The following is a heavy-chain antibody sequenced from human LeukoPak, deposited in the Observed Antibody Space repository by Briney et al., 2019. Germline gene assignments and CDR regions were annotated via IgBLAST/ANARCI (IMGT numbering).Heavy chain of an antibody. CDR3: ARCTTGRTFGSLREIKRSREIDY. V-gene: IGHV3-69-1*01. CDR2: ITSRSTT. CDR1: GFIFSHYG. D-gene: IGHD1-1*01. Sequence: GGSLRPSCAASGFIFSHYGMNWVRQAPGKGLEWVSGITSRSTTYYADSVKGRFTISRDNAKNSLYLQMNSLRVEDTAVYYCARCTTGRTFGSLREIKRSREIDYWGQGTLVTVSS. J-gene: IGHJ4*02.